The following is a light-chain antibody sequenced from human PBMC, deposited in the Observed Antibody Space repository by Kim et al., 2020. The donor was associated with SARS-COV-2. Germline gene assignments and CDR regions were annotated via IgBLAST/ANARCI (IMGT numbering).Light chain of an antibody. CDR1: SGHTTYA. Sequence: ASVRLTCPLSSGHTTYAIAWHQQQPGKGPRYLMKVNSDGSHSQGDGIPDRFSVSSSGAERYLSISGLQSEDEGDYYCQTWDTGIRVFGGGTKLTVL. CDR2: VNSDGSH. V-gene: IGLV4-69*01. J-gene: IGLJ3*02. CDR3: QTWDTGIRV.